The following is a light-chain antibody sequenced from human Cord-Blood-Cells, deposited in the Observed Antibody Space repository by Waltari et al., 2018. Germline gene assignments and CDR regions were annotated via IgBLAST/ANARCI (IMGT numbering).Light chain of an antibody. CDR2: WAS. V-gene: IGKV4-1*01. Sequence: DIVMTQSPDSLAVSLGERATINCKSSQSVLYSSNNNNYLAWYQQKPGQPPKLLIYWASTRESGVPDRFSGGGSGTDFTLTISSLQAEDVAVYYCQQYYSTPPTFGQGTKWKSN. CDR3: QQYYSTPPT. CDR1: QSVLYSSNNNNY. J-gene: IGKJ1*01.